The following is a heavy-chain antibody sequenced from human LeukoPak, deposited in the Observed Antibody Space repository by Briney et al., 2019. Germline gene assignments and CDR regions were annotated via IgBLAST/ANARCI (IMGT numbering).Heavy chain of an antibody. J-gene: IGHJ4*02. V-gene: IGHV3-64*02. CDR3: GREFPDYSYGSFDS. Sequence: PGGSLRLSCAVSGFTSSGYTIHGFRQAPGKGLEYVSAISGNGRDTYYADSVKGRFTVSRDNYKNTVYLEMGSLRVDDMAVYYWGREFPDYSYGSFDSWGQGTLVTVSS. D-gene: IGHD5-18*01. CDR2: ISGNGRDT. CDR1: GFTSSGYT.